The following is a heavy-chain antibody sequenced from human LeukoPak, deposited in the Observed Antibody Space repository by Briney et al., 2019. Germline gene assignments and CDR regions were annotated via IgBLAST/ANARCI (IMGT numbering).Heavy chain of an antibody. Sequence: GGSLRLSCAASGFTVSSNYMSWVRQAPGKGLEWVSVIYSGGSTYYADSVKGRFTISRDNSKNTLYLQMNSLRAEDTAVYYCARDRYYYDSSGSDAFDIWGQGTMVTVSS. V-gene: IGHV3-66*01. CDR2: IYSGGST. J-gene: IGHJ3*02. CDR3: ARDRYYYDSSGSDAFDI. CDR1: GFTVSSNY. D-gene: IGHD3-22*01.